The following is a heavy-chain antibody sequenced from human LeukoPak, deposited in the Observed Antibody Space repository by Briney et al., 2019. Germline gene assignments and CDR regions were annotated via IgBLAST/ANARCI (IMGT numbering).Heavy chain of an antibody. CDR3: ASLIWFGDLDI. Sequence: PGRSLSLSCAASGFSVSRNYMRWLRQAPGKGLEWVSVIYSGGSTYYADSVKGRFTISRDNSKNALYLQMNSLRAEDTAVYYCASLIWFGDLDIWGQGTMVTVSS. J-gene: IGHJ3*02. CDR1: GFSVSRNY. D-gene: IGHD3-10*01. V-gene: IGHV3-53*01. CDR2: IYSGGST.